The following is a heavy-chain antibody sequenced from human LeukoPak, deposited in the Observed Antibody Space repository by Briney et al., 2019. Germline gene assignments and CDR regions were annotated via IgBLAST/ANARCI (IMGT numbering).Heavy chain of an antibody. D-gene: IGHD6-13*01. J-gene: IGHJ5*02. Sequence: GGSLRLSCAASGFTFSNYGMNWVRQAPGKGLDWVSAISGSGGSTYYADSVKGRFTISRDNSKNTLYLQMNSLRAEDTAVYYCAKGSSLNWFDPWGQGTLVTVSS. V-gene: IGHV3-23*01. CDR1: GFTFSNYG. CDR3: AKGSSLNWFDP. CDR2: ISGSGGST.